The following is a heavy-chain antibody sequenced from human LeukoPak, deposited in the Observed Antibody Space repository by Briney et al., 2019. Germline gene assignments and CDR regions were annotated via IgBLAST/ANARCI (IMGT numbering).Heavy chain of an antibody. V-gene: IGHV3-15*01. D-gene: IGHD6-19*01. CDR1: GFTFSNAW. Sequence: GGSLRLSCAASGFTFSNAWMSWVRQAPGKGLEWVGRIKSKTDGGTTDYAASVKGRFTISRDDAKNTLYLQMNSLKTEDTAVYYCTTLSSGWYDAEYFQHWGQGTLVTVSS. J-gene: IGHJ1*01. CDR3: TTLSSGWYDAEYFQH. CDR2: IKSKTDGGTT.